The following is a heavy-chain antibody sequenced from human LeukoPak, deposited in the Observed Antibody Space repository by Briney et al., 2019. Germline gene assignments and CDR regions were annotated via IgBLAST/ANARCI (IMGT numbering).Heavy chain of an antibody. CDR3: ARDYDSSGYYYN. CDR2: MNPNSGNT. Sequence: ASVKVSCKASGYTFTSYDINWVRQATGQGLGWMGWMNPNSGNTGYAQKFQGRVTMTRNTSISTAYMELSSLRSEDTAVYYCARDYDSSGYYYNWGQGTLVTVSS. D-gene: IGHD3-22*01. CDR1: GYTFTSYD. J-gene: IGHJ4*02. V-gene: IGHV1-8*01.